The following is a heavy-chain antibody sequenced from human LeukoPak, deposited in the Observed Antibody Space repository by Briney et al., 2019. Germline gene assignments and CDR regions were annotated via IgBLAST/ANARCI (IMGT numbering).Heavy chain of an antibody. CDR3: SRDRYYGSGRGYFQH. J-gene: IGHJ1*01. Sequence: GGSLRLSCTVSGFTFGDYAMSWFRQAPGKGLEWVGFIRSKDYGATTEYAASVKGRFTISRDDSKSIAYLQMNSLKTEDTAVYYCSRDRYYGSGRGYFQHWGQGTLVTVSS. V-gene: IGHV3-49*03. D-gene: IGHD3-10*01. CDR2: IRSKDYGATT. CDR1: GFTFGDYA.